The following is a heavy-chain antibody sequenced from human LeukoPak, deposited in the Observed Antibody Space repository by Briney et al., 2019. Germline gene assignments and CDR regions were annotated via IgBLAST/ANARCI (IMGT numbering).Heavy chain of an antibody. J-gene: IGHJ5*02. D-gene: IGHD2-15*01. Sequence: PGGSLRLSCAASGFTFSSYGMHWVRQAPGKGLEWVAFIRYDGSNKYYADSVKGRFTISRDNSKNTLYPQMNSLRAEDTAVYYCAKDPQYCSGGSCYSSNNWFDPWGQGTLVTVSS. CDR2: IRYDGSNK. CDR3: AKDPQYCSGGSCYSSNNWFDP. V-gene: IGHV3-30*02. CDR1: GFTFSSYG.